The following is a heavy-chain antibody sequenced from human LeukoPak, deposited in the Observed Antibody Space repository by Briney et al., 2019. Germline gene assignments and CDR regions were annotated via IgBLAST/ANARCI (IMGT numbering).Heavy chain of an antibody. CDR3: AREVNWNSATLFFDC. Sequence: SQTLSLTCTVSGGSISSGGYYWSWICQHPGKGLEWIGYIYYSGSTYYNPSLKSRVTISVDTSKNQFSLKLSSVAAADTAVYYCAREVNWNSATLFFDCWGQGTLVTVSS. CDR1: GGSISSGGYY. D-gene: IGHD1-7*01. CDR2: IYYSGST. V-gene: IGHV4-31*03. J-gene: IGHJ4*02.